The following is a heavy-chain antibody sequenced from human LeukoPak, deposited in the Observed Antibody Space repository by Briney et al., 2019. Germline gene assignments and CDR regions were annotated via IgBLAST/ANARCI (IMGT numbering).Heavy chain of an antibody. V-gene: IGHV4-4*07. D-gene: IGHD1-26*01. CDR2: IYTSGST. CDR3: ARGSLVGANYYFDY. J-gene: IGHJ4*02. CDR1: GGSISSYY. Sequence: SETLSLTCTVSGGSISSYYWSWIRQPAGKGLEWIGRIYTSGSTNYNPSLKSRVTMSVDTSKNQFSLKLSSMTAADTAVYYCARGSLVGANYYFDYWGQGTLVTVSS.